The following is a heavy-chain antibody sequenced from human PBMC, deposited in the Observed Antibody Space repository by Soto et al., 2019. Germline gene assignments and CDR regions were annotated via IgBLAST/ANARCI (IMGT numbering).Heavy chain of an antibody. V-gene: IGHV1-18*01. Sequence: ASVKVSCKASGYTFTSYGISWVRQAPGQGLEWMGWISAYNGNTNYAQKHQGRVTMTTDTSTSTAYMELRSLRSEDTAVYYCATSCSGGSCYSYYYYGMDVWGQGTTVTVSS. CDR3: ATSCSGGSCYSYYYYGMDV. D-gene: IGHD2-15*01. J-gene: IGHJ6*02. CDR1: GYTFTSYG. CDR2: ISAYNGNT.